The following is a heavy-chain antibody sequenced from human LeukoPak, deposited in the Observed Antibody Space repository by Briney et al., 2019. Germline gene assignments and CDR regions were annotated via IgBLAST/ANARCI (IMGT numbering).Heavy chain of an antibody. J-gene: IGHJ5*02. CDR1: GYTFTSYG. CDR2: ISAYNGNT. V-gene: IGHV1-18*01. Sequence: GASVKVSCKASGYTFTSYGISWVRQAPGQGLEWMGWISAYNGNTNYAQKLQGRVTVTTDTSTSTAYMELRSLRSDDTAVYYCARDPTITIFGVVTYNWFDPWGQGTLVTVSS. D-gene: IGHD3-3*01. CDR3: ARDPTITIFGVVTYNWFDP.